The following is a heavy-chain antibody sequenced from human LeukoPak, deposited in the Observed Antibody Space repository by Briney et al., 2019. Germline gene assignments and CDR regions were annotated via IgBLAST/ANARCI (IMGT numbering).Heavy chain of an antibody. D-gene: IGHD5-18*01. Sequence: GGSLRLSCAASGFTVSSNYMSWVRQAPGKGLEWVSVIYSGGSTYYADSVKGRFTISRDNSKNTLYLQMNSLRAEDTAVYCCAREGVIYSYGYHYYFDYWGQGTLVTVSS. J-gene: IGHJ4*02. CDR1: GFTVSSNY. CDR2: IYSGGST. CDR3: AREGVIYSYGYHYYFDY. V-gene: IGHV3-53*01.